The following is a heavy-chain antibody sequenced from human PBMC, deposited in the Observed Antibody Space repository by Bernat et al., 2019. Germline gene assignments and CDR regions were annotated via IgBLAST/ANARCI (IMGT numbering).Heavy chain of an antibody. D-gene: IGHD3-3*01. CDR2: IRSRPSGGTT. CDR1: GFIFRNAW. CDR3: LKEDFDFWT. Sequence: EVHLVESGGGLVKPGESLGVSCAASGFIFRNAWMSWVRQAPGKGLEWVGRIRSRPSGGTTDYAAPVKGRFTISRDDSTTTLYLQMNNLKTEDTAMYYCLKEDFDFWTWGQGTLVTVS. V-gene: IGHV3-15*01. J-gene: IGHJ5*02.